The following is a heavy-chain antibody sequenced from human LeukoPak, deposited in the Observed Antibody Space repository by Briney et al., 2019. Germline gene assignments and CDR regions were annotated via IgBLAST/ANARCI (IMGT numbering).Heavy chain of an antibody. D-gene: IGHD2-2*01. Sequence: PGGSLRLSCAASGFTFSDYYMSWIRQAPGKGLEWVSYNSSSSSYTNYADSVKGRFTISRDNAKNSLYLQMNSLRAEDTAVYYCARDQTRSSRYYFDYWGQGTLVTVSS. CDR3: ARDQTRSSRYYFDY. J-gene: IGHJ4*02. V-gene: IGHV3-11*06. CDR1: GFTFSDYY. CDR2: NSSSSSYT.